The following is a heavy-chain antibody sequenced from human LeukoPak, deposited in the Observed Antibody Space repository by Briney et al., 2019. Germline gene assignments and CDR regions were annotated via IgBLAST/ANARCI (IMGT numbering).Heavy chain of an antibody. J-gene: IGHJ5*02. CDR1: GYTFTTYA. CDR3: ARAPYDILTGYSLNWFDP. D-gene: IGHD3-9*01. V-gene: IGHV1-3*01. Sequence: ASVKVSCKASGYTFTTYAMHWVRQAPGQRLEWMGWINGDNGNTKYSQKFQGRVTFTRDTSAYTAYMELRSLSSEDTAVYYCARAPYDILTGYSLNWFDPWGQGTLVTVSS. CDR2: INGDNGNT.